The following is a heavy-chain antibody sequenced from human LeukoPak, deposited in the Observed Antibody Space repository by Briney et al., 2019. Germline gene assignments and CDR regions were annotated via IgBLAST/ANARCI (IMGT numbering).Heavy chain of an antibody. V-gene: IGHV4-39*07. Sequence: PSETLSLTCSVSGGSITRNKYFWGWIRQSPGRFPEWIGTVANSGTSHIKPTLQGRVTISVDTSKNQFSLSLSSLAAADTAMYYCARVAFSPWGEGGFDFWGPGILVTVSS. CDR2: VANSGTS. CDR1: GGSITRNKYF. J-gene: IGHJ4*02. D-gene: IGHD3-16*01. CDR3: ARVAFSPWGEGGFDF.